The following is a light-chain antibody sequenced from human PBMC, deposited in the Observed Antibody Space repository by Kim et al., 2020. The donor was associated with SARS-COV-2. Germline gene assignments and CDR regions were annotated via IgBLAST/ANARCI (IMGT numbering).Light chain of an antibody. V-gene: IGKV3-11*01. CDR1: QSLSNY. CDR2: DAS. J-gene: IGKJ4*01. CDR3: QQRSTLLT. Sequence: EIVLTQSPGILSLSPGERATLSCRASQSLSNYLAWYQQKPGQAPRLLIYDASNRATGIPARFSGSGSGTDFTLTISSLEPEDFAVYYCQQRSTLLTFGVGTKVDIK.